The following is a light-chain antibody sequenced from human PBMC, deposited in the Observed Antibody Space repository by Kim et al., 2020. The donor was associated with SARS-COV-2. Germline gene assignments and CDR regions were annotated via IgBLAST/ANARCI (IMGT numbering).Light chain of an antibody. CDR2: QDS. V-gene: IGLV3-1*01. Sequence: VSPGQTASITSSGDKLGDKYACWYQQKPGQSPVLVIYQDSKRPSGIPERFSGSNSGNTATLTISGTQAMDEADYYCQAWDSSTGRVFGGGTQLTVL. CDR1: KLGDKY. CDR3: QAWDSSTGRV. J-gene: IGLJ2*01.